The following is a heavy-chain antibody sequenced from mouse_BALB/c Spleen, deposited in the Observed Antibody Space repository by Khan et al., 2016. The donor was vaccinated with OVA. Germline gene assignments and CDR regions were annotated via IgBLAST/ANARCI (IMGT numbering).Heavy chain of an antibody. CDR3: ASGGGTAPFAY. J-gene: IGHJ3*01. CDR1: GFTFSDYG. CDR2: ISNLAYTF. Sequence: EVELVESGGGLVQPGGSRTLSCAASGFTFSDYGMAWVRQAPGKGTEWVAFISNLAYTFYYADTVTGRFTLSRENTKTTLYLEMSGLRSGATAMYYCASGGGTAPFAYWGQGTLVTVSA. D-gene: IGHD1-2*01. V-gene: IGHV5-15*02.